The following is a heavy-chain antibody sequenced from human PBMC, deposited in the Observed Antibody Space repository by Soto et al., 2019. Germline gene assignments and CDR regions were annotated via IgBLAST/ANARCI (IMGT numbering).Heavy chain of an antibody. D-gene: IGHD3-3*01. J-gene: IGHJ6*02. V-gene: IGHV1-18*01. Sequence: QVQLVQSGAEVKKPGASVKVSCKASGYTFTSYGISWVRQAPGQGLEWMGWISAYNGNTNYAQKLQGRVTMTTDTSTSTAYMELRSLRSDDTAVYYCARDETYYDFWRGYYDYYYGMDVWGQGTTVTVSS. CDR3: ARDETYYDFWRGYYDYYYGMDV. CDR2: ISAYNGNT. CDR1: GYTFTSYG.